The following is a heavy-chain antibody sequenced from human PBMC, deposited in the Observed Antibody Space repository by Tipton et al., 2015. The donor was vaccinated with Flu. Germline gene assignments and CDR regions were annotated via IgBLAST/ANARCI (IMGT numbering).Heavy chain of an antibody. CDR3: ARAGAGSYWIHHYGLDV. J-gene: IGHJ6*02. CDR1: GFDFHNYD. D-gene: IGHD1-26*01. Sequence: VQSGRSLRLSCAASGFDFHNYDMNWVRQAPGKGLEWISYISNSGSTIYYADAVKGRFTISRDNTKNSLYLEMHSLGVDDTALYHCARAGAGSYWIHHYGLDVWGQGTTVTVSS. CDR2: ISNSGSTI. V-gene: IGHV3-48*03.